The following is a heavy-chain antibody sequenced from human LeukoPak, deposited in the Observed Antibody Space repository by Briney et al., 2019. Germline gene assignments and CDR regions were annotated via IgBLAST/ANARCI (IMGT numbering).Heavy chain of an antibody. CDR3: ARGTYYYDSSGYYSGGLGY. V-gene: IGHV3-30*04. CDR2: ISFDGSDK. Sequence: GRSLRLSCAASGFTFSNYAMHWVRQAPGKGLECVAVISFDGSDKYYADSVKGRSTISRDNSENTLYVQMNSLRAEDTAVYYCARGTYYYDSSGYYSGGLGYWGQGTLVTVSS. J-gene: IGHJ4*02. D-gene: IGHD3-22*01. CDR1: GFTFSNYA.